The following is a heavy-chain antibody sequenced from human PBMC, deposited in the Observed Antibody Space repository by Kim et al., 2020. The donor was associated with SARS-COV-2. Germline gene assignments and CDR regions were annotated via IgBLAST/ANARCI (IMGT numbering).Heavy chain of an antibody. CDR2: IVVGSGNT. J-gene: IGHJ6*02. CDR1: GFTFTSSA. Sequence: SVKVSCKASGFTFTSSAVQWVRQARGQRLEWIGWIVVGSGNTNYAQKFQERVTITRDMSTSTAYMELSSLRSEDTAVYYCAADKRDSSSSKPYYYYGMDVWGQGTTVTVSS. CDR3: AADKRDSSSSKPYYYYGMDV. D-gene: IGHD6-6*01. V-gene: IGHV1-58*01.